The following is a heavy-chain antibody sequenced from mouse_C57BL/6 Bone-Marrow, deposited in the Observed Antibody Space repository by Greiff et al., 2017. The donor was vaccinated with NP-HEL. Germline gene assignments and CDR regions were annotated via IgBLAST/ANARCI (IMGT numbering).Heavy chain of an antibody. CDR1: GFSLTSYG. Sequence: QVQLQQSGPGLVQPSQSLSITCTVSGFSLTSYGVHWVRQSPGKGLEWLGVIWSGGSTDYNAAFISRLSISKDTSKNQVFFKMNSLQADNTAKYCGAREIRYARGYFDYWGQGTTLTVSS. V-gene: IGHV2-2*01. D-gene: IGHD3-3*01. CDR3: AREIRYARGYFDY. J-gene: IGHJ2*01. CDR2: IWSGGST.